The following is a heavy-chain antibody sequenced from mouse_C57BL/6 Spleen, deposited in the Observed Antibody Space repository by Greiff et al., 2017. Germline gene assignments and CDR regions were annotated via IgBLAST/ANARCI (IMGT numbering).Heavy chain of an antibody. CDR1: GYSFTDYN. CDR2: INPNSGTT. CDR3: ARSGNYYGSSYLAWFAY. J-gene: IGHJ3*01. V-gene: IGHV1-39*01. Sequence: EVQLQQSGPELVQPGASVKISCKASGYSFTDYNMNWVKQSNGKSLEWIGVINPNSGTTSYNQKVKGKATLTVDQSSSTAYMQLNSLTSEDSAVYCCARSGNYYGSSYLAWFAYWGQGTLVTVSA. D-gene: IGHD1-1*01.